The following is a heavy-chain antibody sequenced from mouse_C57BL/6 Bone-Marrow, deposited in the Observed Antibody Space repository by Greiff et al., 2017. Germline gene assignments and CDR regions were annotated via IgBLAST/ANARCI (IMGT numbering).Heavy chain of an antibody. CDR3: RITTVVGGGYFDV. J-gene: IGHJ1*03. D-gene: IGHD1-1*01. CDR1: GYTFTSYW. V-gene: IGHV1-64*01. CDR2: IHPNSGST. Sequence: QVQLKQPGAELVKPGASVKLSCKASGYTFTSYWMHWVKQRPGQGLEWIGMIHPNSGSTNYNEKVKSKATLTVDKSSSTAYMQLSSLTSEDSAVYYCRITTVVGGGYFDVWGTGTTVTVSS.